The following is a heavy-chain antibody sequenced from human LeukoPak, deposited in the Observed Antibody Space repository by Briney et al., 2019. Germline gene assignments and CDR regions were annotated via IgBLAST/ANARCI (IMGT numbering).Heavy chain of an antibody. CDR3: ARSTVVVPAAIDY. CDR1: GFTFSSYS. CDR2: IGSSSSYI. J-gene: IGHJ4*02. Sequence: GGSLRLSCAASGFTFSSYSMNWVRQAPGKGLEWVSSIGSSSSYIYYADSVKGRFTISRDNAKNSLYLQMNSLRAEDTAVYYCARSTVVVPAAIDYWGQGTLVTVSS. V-gene: IGHV3-21*01. D-gene: IGHD2-2*01.